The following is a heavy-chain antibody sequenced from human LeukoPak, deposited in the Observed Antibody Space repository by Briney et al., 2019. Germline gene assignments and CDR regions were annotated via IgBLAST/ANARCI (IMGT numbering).Heavy chain of an antibody. Sequence: SVKVSCKASGGTFISYAISWVRQAPGQGLEWMGRIIPILGIANYAQKFQGRVTITADKSTSTAYMELSSLRSEDTAVYYCARGGNYYDTDYWGQGTLVTVSS. D-gene: IGHD3-22*01. CDR3: ARGGNYYDTDY. V-gene: IGHV1-69*04. CDR2: IIPILGIA. CDR1: GGTFISYA. J-gene: IGHJ4*02.